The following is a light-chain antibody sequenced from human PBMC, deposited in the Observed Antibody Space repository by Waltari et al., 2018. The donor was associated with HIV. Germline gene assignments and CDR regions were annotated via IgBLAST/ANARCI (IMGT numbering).Light chain of an antibody. Sequence: EEVMTQSPGTLSVSPGERATPSCRASQNVGMNVAWYQQSPGRAPRLLIYGASTRATGVPVRFSASGSGTEFTLTINSLQSADFAVYFCQQYNDWPLAFGGGTTV. J-gene: IGKJ4*01. CDR3: QQYNDWPLA. CDR2: GAS. CDR1: QNVGMN. V-gene: IGKV3-15*01.